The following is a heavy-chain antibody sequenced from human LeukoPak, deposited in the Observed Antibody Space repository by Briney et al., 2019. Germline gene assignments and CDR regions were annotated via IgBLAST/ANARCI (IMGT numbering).Heavy chain of an antibody. CDR2: IYYSGST. CDR1: GGSISSYY. D-gene: IGHD3-10*01. V-gene: IGHV4-59*01. J-gene: IGHJ6*02. CDR3: ARDVLLWFGDDYYYYYGMDV. Sequence: SETLSLTSTVSGGSISSYYWSWIRQPPGKGLEWIGYIYYSGSTNYNPSLKSRVTISVDTPKNQFSLKLSSVTAADTAVYYCARDVLLWFGDDYYYYYGMDVWGQGTTVTVSS.